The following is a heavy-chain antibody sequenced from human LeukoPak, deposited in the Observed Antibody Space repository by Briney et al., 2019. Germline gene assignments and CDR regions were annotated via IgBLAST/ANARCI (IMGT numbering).Heavy chain of an antibody. CDR1: GFTFSHYG. Sequence: GRSLRLSCATSGFTFSHYGMHWVRQAPGKGLEWVAVIWNDGSNKYYGDSVKGRFTISRDNSKNTLYLQMNSLTVEDTAVCYCAKDAQRGFDYSNSLEHWGQGTLVTVSS. V-gene: IGHV3-33*06. CDR2: IWNDGSNK. D-gene: IGHD4-11*01. J-gene: IGHJ5*02. CDR3: AKDAQRGFDYSNSLEH.